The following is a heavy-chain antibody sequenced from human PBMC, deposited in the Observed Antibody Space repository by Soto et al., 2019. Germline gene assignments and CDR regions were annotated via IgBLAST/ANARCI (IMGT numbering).Heavy chain of an antibody. CDR3: ARESWFGELRPDYYYYGMDV. CDR2: IYYSGST. J-gene: IGHJ6*02. Sequence: NPSETLSLTCTVSGGSISSGGYYWSWIRQHPGKGLEWIGYIYYSGSTYYNPSLKSRVTISVDTSKNQFSLKLSSVTAADTAVYYCARESWFGELRPDYYYYGMDVWGQGTTVTVSS. CDR1: GGSISSGGYY. D-gene: IGHD3-10*01. V-gene: IGHV4-31*03.